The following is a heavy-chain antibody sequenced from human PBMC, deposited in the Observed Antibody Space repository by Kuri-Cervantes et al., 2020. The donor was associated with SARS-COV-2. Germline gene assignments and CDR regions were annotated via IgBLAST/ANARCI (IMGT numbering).Heavy chain of an antibody. CDR3: AKSEGTPGLKY. D-gene: IGHD1-1*01. CDR1: GFTFSSYA. CDR2: ISGSGDSV. V-gene: IGHV3-23*01. J-gene: IGHJ4*02. Sequence: ESLKISCVTSGFTFSSYAMTWVRQAPGKGLEWVSAISGSGDSVYFADSVKGRFTISRDNSKNTVFLQMDSLRAADTAVYYCAKSEGTPGLKYWGQGTLVTVSS.